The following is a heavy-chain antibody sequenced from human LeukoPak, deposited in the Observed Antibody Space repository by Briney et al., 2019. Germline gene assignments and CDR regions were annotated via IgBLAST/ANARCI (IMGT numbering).Heavy chain of an antibody. Sequence: SETLSLTCTVSGGSISSYYWSWIRQPPGKGLEWIGYIYYSGSTNYNPSLKSRVTMSVDTSKNQFSLKLSSVTAADTAVYYCARESRIAAAGVPFQHWGQGTLVTVSS. CDR1: GGSISSYY. V-gene: IGHV4-59*12. CDR3: ARESRIAAAGVPFQH. CDR2: IYYSGST. J-gene: IGHJ1*01. D-gene: IGHD6-13*01.